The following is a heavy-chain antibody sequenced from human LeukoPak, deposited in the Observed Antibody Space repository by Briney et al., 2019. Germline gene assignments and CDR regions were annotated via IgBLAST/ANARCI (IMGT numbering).Heavy chain of an antibody. D-gene: IGHD3-22*01. CDR3: AKGFDSSGYSAGFDY. Sequence: PGGSLRLSCAASGFTFSSYAMNWVPQAPGKGQEGVSGISSSGGWTYYADSVKGRFTISRDNSKNTLYLQIKSLRAEDTAVYYCAKGFDSSGYSAGFDYWGQGTLVTVSS. V-gene: IGHV3-23*01. CDR2: ISSSGGWT. CDR1: GFTFSSYA. J-gene: IGHJ4*02.